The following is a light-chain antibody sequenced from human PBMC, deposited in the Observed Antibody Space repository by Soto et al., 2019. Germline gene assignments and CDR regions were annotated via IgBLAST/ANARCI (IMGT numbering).Light chain of an antibody. J-gene: IGKJ2*02. CDR3: QQYNNWPPWT. CDR1: QSVSSN. CDR2: GAS. Sequence: EIVMTQSPATLSVSPGERATLSCRASQSVSSNLAWYQQNPGQVPRLLIYGASTRATGIPARFSGSGSGTEFTLTISSLQSEDFAVYYCQQYNNWPPWTFGQGTKLEIK. V-gene: IGKV3-15*01.